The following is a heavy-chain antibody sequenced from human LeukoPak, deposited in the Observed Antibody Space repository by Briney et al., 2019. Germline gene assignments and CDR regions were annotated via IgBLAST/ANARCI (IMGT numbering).Heavy chain of an antibody. CDR2: IYYSGST. Sequence: SETLSLTCTVSGGSISSYYWSWIRQPPGKGLEWIGYIYYSGSTNYNPSLKSRVTISVDTSKNQFSLKLSSVTAADTAVYYCARRVPYYYGSGRRVSYYYYMDVWGKGTTVTISS. V-gene: IGHV4-59*01. CDR1: GGSISSYY. CDR3: ARRVPYYYGSGRRVSYYYYMDV. D-gene: IGHD3-10*01. J-gene: IGHJ6*03.